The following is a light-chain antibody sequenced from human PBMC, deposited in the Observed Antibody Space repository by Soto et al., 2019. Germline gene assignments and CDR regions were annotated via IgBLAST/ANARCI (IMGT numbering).Light chain of an antibody. CDR2: SNN. Sequence: QAVVTQPRSASGSPGHRGTISCCGSSYHIGSNYVYWYQQLPGTAPKLLIYSNNQRPSGVPDRFSGSKSGTSASLAISGLRSEDAADYHCPAWDDTLSGYVLGTGT. V-gene: IGLV1-47*02. CDR1: SYHIGSNY. J-gene: IGLJ1*01. CDR3: PAWDDTLSGYV.